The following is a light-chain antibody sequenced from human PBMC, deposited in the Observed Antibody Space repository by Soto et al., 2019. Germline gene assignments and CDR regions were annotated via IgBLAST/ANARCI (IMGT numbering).Light chain of an antibody. V-gene: IGKV3-15*01. CDR3: PQYTSYFPT. CDR1: QSVSNF. Sequence: QSPALLSSSPGKRATLSCRASQSVSNFLAWYQQKPGQSPRLLIYGASSRATGVPVRFSGSGSGVAFTLTICGLQPGDSATYYCPQYTSYFPTFCHGAKVDFK. CDR2: GAS. J-gene: IGKJ1*01.